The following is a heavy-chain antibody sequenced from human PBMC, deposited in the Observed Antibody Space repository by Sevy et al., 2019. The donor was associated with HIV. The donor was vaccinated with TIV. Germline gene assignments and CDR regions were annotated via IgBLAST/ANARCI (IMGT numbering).Heavy chain of an antibody. D-gene: IGHD2-15*01. J-gene: IGHJ3*02. CDR3: ARVYCSGGSCYSKRGQDAFDI. Sequence: SETLSLTCTVSGGSISSYYWSWIRQPPGKGLEWIGYIYYSGSPNYNPSLKSRVTISVDTSKNQFSLKLSSVTVADTALYYCARVYCSGGSCYSKRGQDAFDIWGQGTMVTVSS. V-gene: IGHV4-59*01. CDR2: IYYSGSP. CDR1: GGSISSYY.